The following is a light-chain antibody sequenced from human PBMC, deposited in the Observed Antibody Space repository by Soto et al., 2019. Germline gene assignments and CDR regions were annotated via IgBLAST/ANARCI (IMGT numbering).Light chain of an antibody. CDR3: SSYAGGKYV. V-gene: IGLV2-8*01. J-gene: IGLJ1*01. Sequence: SALTQPPSASGSPGQSVTISCTGTSSDVGGYNYVSWYLQYPGKAPKLMIYEVTKRPSGVPDRFYGAKSGNTASLTVSGLQAEDEADYYCSSYAGGKYVFGTGTKVTVL. CDR2: EVT. CDR1: SSDVGGYNY.